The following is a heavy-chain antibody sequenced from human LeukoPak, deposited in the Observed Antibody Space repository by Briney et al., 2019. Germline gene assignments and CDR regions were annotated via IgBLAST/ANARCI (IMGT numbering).Heavy chain of an antibody. V-gene: IGHV1-69*04. CDR1: GGTFSSYA. CDR2: IIPILGIA. Sequence: SVKVSCKASGGTFSSYAISWVRQAPGQGLEWMGRIIPILGIANYAQKFQGRVTITADKSTSTAYMELSSLRSEDTAVYYCAREHYDYVWGSYRSPKFDYWGQGTLVTVSS. CDR3: AREHYDYVWGSYRSPKFDY. J-gene: IGHJ4*02. D-gene: IGHD3-16*02.